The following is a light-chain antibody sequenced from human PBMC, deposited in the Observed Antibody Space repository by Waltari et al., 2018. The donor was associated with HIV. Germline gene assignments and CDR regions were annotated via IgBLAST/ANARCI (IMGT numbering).Light chain of an antibody. CDR1: GSNIGNRT. J-gene: IGLJ3*02. CDR2: HDH. V-gene: IGLV1-44*01. Sequence: QSVLTQPPSLSAAPGHKINISCSGGGSNIGNRTVPWYQQLPSRAPKLIIDHDHRRPSGVSDRFTASKSGTSASLFISKLQAADEATYYCAAWDDSLSGFVFGGGT. CDR3: AAWDDSLSGFV.